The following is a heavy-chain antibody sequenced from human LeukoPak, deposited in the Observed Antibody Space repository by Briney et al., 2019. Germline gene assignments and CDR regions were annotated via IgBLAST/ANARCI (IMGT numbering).Heavy chain of an antibody. CDR3: ARGGLSRYYYYMDV. Sequence: PGGSLRLSCAASGFTFSSYGMHWVRQAPGKGLEWVAVIWDGGSNKYYADAVKGRFTISRDNSKNTLYLQMNSLRAEDTAVYYCARGGLSRYYYYMDVWGKGTTVTVSS. V-gene: IGHV3-33*01. CDR2: IWDGGSNK. D-gene: IGHD6-25*01. J-gene: IGHJ6*03. CDR1: GFTFSSYG.